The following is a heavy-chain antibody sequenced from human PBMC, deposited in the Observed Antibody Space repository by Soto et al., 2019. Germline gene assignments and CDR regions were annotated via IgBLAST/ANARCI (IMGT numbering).Heavy chain of an antibody. CDR1: GFTLSSYA. CDR2: ISGSGGST. V-gene: IGHV3-23*01. D-gene: IGHD6-19*01. CDR3: AKVPYSSGWPKYVDLFGYFDN. J-gene: IGHJ4*02. Sequence: GGSLRLSCAASGFTLSSYAMSWVLQAPGKGLEWVSAISGSGGSTYYADSVKGRFTISRDNSKNTLYLQMNSLRAEDTAVYYCAKVPYSSGWPKYVDLFGYFDNWGQGTLVTLSS.